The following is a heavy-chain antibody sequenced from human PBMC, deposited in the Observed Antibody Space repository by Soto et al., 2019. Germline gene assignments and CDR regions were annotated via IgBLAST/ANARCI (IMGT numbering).Heavy chain of an antibody. V-gene: IGHV3-23*01. Sequence: GGSLRLSCAASGFTFSSCAMGWVRQAPGKGLEWVSDIIDSGGSTYYADSVKGRFTISRDNSKNTLYLQMNSLRAEDTAVYYCAKDFSDIVVVVAATPPLGFDYWGQGTLVTVSS. CDR1: GFTFSSCA. CDR3: AKDFSDIVVVVAATPPLGFDY. D-gene: IGHD2-15*01. CDR2: IIDSGGST. J-gene: IGHJ4*02.